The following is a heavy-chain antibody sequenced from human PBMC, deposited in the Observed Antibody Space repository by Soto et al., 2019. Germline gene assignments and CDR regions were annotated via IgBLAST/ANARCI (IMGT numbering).Heavy chain of an antibody. J-gene: IGHJ4*02. Sequence: GGSLRLSCAASGFTVSSNYMSWVRQAPGKGLEWVSVIYSGGSTYYADSVKGRFTISRDNSKNTLYLQMNSLRAEDTAVYYCARAHIGYFDWLSPYFDYWGQGTLVTVSS. V-gene: IGHV3-66*01. CDR2: IYSGGST. CDR3: ARAHIGYFDWLSPYFDY. D-gene: IGHD3-9*01. CDR1: GFTVSSNY.